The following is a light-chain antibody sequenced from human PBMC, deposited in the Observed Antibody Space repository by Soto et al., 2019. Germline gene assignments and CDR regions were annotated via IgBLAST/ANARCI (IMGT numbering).Light chain of an antibody. CDR2: DAS. J-gene: IGKJ1*01. Sequence: EIVLTQSPATLSLSPGERATLSCRASQSVSTYLAWYQQKPGQAPRLLLYDASKRATGIPARFSGSGSGTDFTLTITSLGPEDFGVYYCQQRSNWPPTWTFGQGTKVDIK. V-gene: IGKV3-11*01. CDR3: QQRSNWPPTWT. CDR1: QSVSTY.